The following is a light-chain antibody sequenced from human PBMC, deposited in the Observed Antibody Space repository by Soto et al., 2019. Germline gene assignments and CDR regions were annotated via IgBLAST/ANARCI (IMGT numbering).Light chain of an antibody. CDR3: FQDTQYPPYT. CDR2: KVS. CDR1: ESLLHSDGKTY. J-gene: IGKJ2*01. Sequence: DIVLTQTPLSSPVTLAQPASISCRSSESLLHSDGKTYLSWLQQRPGQPPRLLIYKVSNRLSGVPDRFSGSGAGTDFTLKISRVEADDVGVYYCFQDTQYPPYTFGQGTKLEIE. V-gene: IGKV2-24*01.